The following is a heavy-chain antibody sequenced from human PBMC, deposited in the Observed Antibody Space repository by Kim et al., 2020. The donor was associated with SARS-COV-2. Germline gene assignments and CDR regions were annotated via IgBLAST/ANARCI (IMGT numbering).Heavy chain of an antibody. V-gene: IGHV1-18*01. CDR3: ARGPTDCTGGVCYTDWYFDL. CDR1: GYTFTSYG. CDR2: ISAYNGNT. Sequence: ASVKVSCKASGYTFTSYGISWVRQAPGQGLEWMGWISAYNGNTNYAQKLQGRVTMTTDTSTSTAYMELRSLRSDDTAVYYCARGPTDCTGGVCYTDWYFDLWGRGTLVTVSS. D-gene: IGHD2-8*02. J-gene: IGHJ2*01.